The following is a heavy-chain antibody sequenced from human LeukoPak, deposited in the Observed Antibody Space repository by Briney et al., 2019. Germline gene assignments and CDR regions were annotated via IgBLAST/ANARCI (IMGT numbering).Heavy chain of an antibody. CDR3: ARDPDIVVVPAAGGAFDI. J-gene: IGHJ3*02. CDR1: GFAFSSYS. V-gene: IGHV3-21*01. D-gene: IGHD2-2*01. CDR2: ISSSSSYI. Sequence: GGSLRLSCAASGFAFSSYSMNWVRQAPGKGLEWISSISSSSSYIYYADSVKGRFTISRDNAKNSLYLQMNSLRAEDTAVYYCARDPDIVVVPAAGGAFDIWGQGTMVTVSS.